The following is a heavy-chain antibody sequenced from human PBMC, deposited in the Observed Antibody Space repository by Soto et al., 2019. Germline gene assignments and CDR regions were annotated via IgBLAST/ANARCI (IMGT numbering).Heavy chain of an antibody. CDR1: GGSISSDY. Sequence: SETLSLTCTVSGGSISSDYWSWIRQPPGKGLEWIAYFSYSGSTNYNPSLKSRAYISVEKSKNQFSLNLTSVTPADTAVYYCARGYNYAGVFDYWGQGTLVTVSS. CDR2: FSYSGST. CDR3: ARGYNYAGVFDY. J-gene: IGHJ4*02. V-gene: IGHV4-59*01. D-gene: IGHD3-16*01.